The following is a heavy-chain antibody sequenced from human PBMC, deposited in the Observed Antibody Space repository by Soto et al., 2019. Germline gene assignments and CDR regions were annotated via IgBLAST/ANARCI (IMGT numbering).Heavy chain of an antibody. CDR3: ARDRGYFDL. J-gene: IGHJ2*01. CDR1: GFTFSSYG. CDR2: IWYDGSNK. Sequence: QVQLVESGGGVVQPGRSLRLSCAESGFTFSSYGMHWVRQAPGKGLEWVAVIWYDGSNKYHADSVKGRFTISRDNSKNTLYLQMNSLRAEGTAVYYCARDRGYFDLWGRGTLVTVSS. V-gene: IGHV3-33*01.